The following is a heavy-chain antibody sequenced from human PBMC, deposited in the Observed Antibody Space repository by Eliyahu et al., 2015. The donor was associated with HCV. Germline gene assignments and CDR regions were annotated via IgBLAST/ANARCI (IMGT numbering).Heavy chain of an antibody. CDR2: IYHSGST. V-gene: IGHV4-38-2*01. J-gene: IGHJ4*02. CDR1: GYSISSGYY. CDR3: ASLDYGDYVAGYYFDY. Sequence: QVQLQESGPGLVKPSETLSLTCAVSGYSISSGYYWGWIRQPPGKGLEWIGSIYHSGSTYYNPSLKSRVTISVDTSKNQFSLKLSSVTAADTAVYYCASLDYGDYVAGYYFDYWGQGTLVTVSS. D-gene: IGHD4-17*01.